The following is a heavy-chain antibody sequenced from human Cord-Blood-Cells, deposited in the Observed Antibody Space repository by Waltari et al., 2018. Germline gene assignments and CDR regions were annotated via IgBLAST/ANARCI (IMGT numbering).Heavy chain of an antibody. J-gene: IGHJ3*02. CDR1: GGSFSGYY. Sequence: QVQLQQWGAGLLKPSETLSLTCAVYGGSFSGYYWSWIRQPPGKGLEWIGEINHSGSTNYNPSLKIRVTISVDTSKNQFSLKLSSVTAADTAVYYCARQLSWGWFAFDIWGQGTMVTVSS. D-gene: IGHD7-27*01. CDR2: INHSGST. V-gene: IGHV4-34*01. CDR3: ARQLSWGWFAFDI.